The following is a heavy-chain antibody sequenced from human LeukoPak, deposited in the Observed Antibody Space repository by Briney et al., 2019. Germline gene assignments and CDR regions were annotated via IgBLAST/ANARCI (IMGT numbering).Heavy chain of an antibody. J-gene: IGHJ4*02. V-gene: IGHV3-23*01. D-gene: IGHD2-2*01. Sequence: GGSLRLSCAASGFTFSSYWMNWARQAPGKGLEWVSAISGSGGSTYYADSVKGRFTISRDNSKNTLYLQMNSLRAEDTAVYYCAKWLVGVVPAAGYYWGQGTLVTVSS. CDR3: AKWLVGVVPAAGYY. CDR2: ISGSGGST. CDR1: GFTFSSYW.